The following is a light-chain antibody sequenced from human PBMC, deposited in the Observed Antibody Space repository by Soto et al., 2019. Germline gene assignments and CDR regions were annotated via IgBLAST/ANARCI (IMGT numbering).Light chain of an antibody. CDR2: DAS. V-gene: IGKV3-11*01. CDR1: QRVYRN. CDR3: QQRSNWPLA. Sequence: EILMMQSPDTLSVSPGGSSTLSCMAIQRVYRNLAWYEQKPGQAPRLLIYDASNRATGIPARFSGSGSGTDFTLTISSLEPEDFEVYYCQQRSNWPLAFGQGTRLEIK. J-gene: IGKJ5*01.